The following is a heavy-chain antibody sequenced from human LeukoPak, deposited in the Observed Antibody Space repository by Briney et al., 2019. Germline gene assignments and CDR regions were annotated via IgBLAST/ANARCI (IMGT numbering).Heavy chain of an antibody. J-gene: IGHJ4*02. CDR3: ARDLRGPYSGYETYYFDY. D-gene: IGHD5-12*01. CDR2: SNPSGGST. V-gene: IGHV1-46*01. CDR1: RYTFTSYY. Sequence: GASVKVSCKASRYTFTSYYMYWVRQAPGQGLEWMGISNPSGGSTSYAQKFQGRVTMTRDTSTSTVYMELSSLRSEDTAVYYCARDLRGPYSGYETYYFDYWGQGTLVTVSS.